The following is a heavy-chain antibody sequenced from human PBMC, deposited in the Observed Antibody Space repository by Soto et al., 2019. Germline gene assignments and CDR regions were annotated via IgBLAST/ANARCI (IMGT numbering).Heavy chain of an antibody. CDR1: GFTFSSHA. V-gene: IGHV3-23*01. CDR2: ISGSGSNT. CDR3: SNRFTIFGLVKLSPDIDY. Sequence: VQLLESGGRLVQPGGSLRLSCAASGFTFSSHAMSWVRQAPGKGLEWVSGISGSGSNTYYADSVKGRFTISRDNSKNTLYLQMSSLRAEDTALYYCSNRFTIFGLVKLSPDIDYWGQGTLVTVSS. J-gene: IGHJ4*02. D-gene: IGHD3-3*01.